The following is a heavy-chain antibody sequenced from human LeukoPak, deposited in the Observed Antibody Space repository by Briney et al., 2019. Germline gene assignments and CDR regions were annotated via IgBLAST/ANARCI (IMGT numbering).Heavy chain of an antibody. J-gene: IGHJ3*02. CDR2: IRYDGGNK. CDR3: AKIFDYVLRLDAFDI. Sequence: SGGSLRLSCAASGFTFSSYGMHWVRQAPGKGLEWVAFIRYDGGNKYYADSVKGRFTISRDNSKNTLYLQMNSLRAEDTAVYYCAKIFDYVLRLDAFDIWGQGTMVTVSS. V-gene: IGHV3-30*02. CDR1: GFTFSSYG. D-gene: IGHD4-17*01.